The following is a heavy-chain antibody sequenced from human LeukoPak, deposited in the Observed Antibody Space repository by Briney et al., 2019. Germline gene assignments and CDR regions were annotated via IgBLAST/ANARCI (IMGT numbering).Heavy chain of an antibody. CDR3: AKDISYDSSGYYYVRPESEFDY. D-gene: IGHD3-22*01. CDR2: IRYDGSNK. Sequence: GGSLRLSCAASGFTFSSYGMHWVRQAPGKGLEWVAFIRYDGSNKYYADSVKGRFTISRDNSKNTLYLQMNSLRAEDTAVYYCAKDISYDSSGYYYVRPESEFDYWGQGTLVTVSS. V-gene: IGHV3-30*02. J-gene: IGHJ4*02. CDR1: GFTFSSYG.